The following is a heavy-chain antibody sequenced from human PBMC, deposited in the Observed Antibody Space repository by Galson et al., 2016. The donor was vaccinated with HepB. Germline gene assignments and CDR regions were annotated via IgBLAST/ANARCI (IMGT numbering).Heavy chain of an antibody. V-gene: IGHV1-46*01. D-gene: IGHD7-27*01. CDR3: ARSAGYSINWGDNWFNP. J-gene: IGHJ5*02. CDR2: VNPRGGGT. CDR1: GYPFITFQ. Sequence: SVKVSCKASGYPFITFQMHWVRQAPGQGLEWMGIVNPRGGGTKFAQKFQDRVTMTADSSTSTVYMELRGLRTEDTAVYYCARSAGYSINWGDNWFNPWGQGTLVSVSS.